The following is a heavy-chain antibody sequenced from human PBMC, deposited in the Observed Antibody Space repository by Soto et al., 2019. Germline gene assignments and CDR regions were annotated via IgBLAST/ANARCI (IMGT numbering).Heavy chain of an antibody. J-gene: IGHJ4*02. CDR2: INPDASES. Sequence: GESLKISCKASGYSSGSYWIGWGRQMPGKGLEWMAIINPDASESRYSPSSQGQATISVDKSISTAYLQWSSLKASDTAMYYCASPHNHYAADWGQGTLVTVAS. CDR1: GYSSGSYW. D-gene: IGHD4-17*01. V-gene: IGHV5-51*01. CDR3: ASPHNHYAAD.